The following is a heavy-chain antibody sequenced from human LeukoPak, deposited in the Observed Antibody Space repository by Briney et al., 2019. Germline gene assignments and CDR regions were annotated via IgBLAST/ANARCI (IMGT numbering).Heavy chain of an antibody. V-gene: IGHV1-69*13. D-gene: IGHD3-22*01. CDR3: ARDKFRYDSSGYLEGYYYYYGMDV. CDR1: GGTFSSYA. Sequence: GASVKVSCKASGGTFSSYAISWVRQAPGQGLEWMGGIIPIFGTANYAQKFQGRVTITADESTSTAYMELSSLRSEDTAVYYCARDKFRYDSSGYLEGYYYYYGMDVWGQGTTVTVSS. CDR2: IIPIFGTA. J-gene: IGHJ6*02.